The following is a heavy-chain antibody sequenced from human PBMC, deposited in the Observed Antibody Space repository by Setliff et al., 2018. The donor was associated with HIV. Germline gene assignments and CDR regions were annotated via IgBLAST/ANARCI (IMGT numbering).Heavy chain of an antibody. V-gene: IGHV1-2*06. D-gene: IGHD4-17*01. CDR1: GYTFTYRY. J-gene: IGHJ4*02. CDR3: ARSTTAD. CDR2: INPKSGVT. Sequence: GASVKVSCKASGYTFTYRYLHWVRQAPGHGLEWVGRINPKSGVTSYAQKFQGRVTMTRDTSISTAYMELSRLRSDDTAVYYCARSTTADWGQGTLVTVSS.